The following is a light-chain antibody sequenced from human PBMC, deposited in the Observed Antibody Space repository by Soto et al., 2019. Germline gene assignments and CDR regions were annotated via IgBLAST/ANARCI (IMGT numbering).Light chain of an antibody. J-gene: IGLJ3*02. CDR3: CSYTGGTSWV. CDR1: SSDIGAYNF. Sequence: QSVLTQPASVSGSPGQSITISCTGTSSDIGAYNFVSWYQQHPGKVPKLMIYEVSNRPSGVPNRFSGSKSGNRASLTISGLQAEDEADYYCCSYTGGTSWVFGGGTKVTVL. V-gene: IGLV2-14*01. CDR2: EVS.